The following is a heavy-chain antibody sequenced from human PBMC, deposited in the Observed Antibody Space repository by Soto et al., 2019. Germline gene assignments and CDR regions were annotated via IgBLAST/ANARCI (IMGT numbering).Heavy chain of an antibody. V-gene: IGHV4-59*08. D-gene: IGHD1-26*01. Sequence: SETLSLTCTVSGGSISSYYWSWIRQPPGKGLEWIGYIYYSGSTNYNPSLKSRVNISVDTSKNQFSLKLSSVTAADTSVYYCARQGRSDNYYYYYYMDVWGKGTTVTVSS. CDR3: ARQGRSDNYYYYYYMDV. J-gene: IGHJ6*03. CDR2: IYYSGST. CDR1: GGSISSYY.